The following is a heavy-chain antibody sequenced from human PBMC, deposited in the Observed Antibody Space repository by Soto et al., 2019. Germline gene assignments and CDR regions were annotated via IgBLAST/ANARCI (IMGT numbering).Heavy chain of an antibody. V-gene: IGHV5-51*01. CDR1: EYSFTSYW. D-gene: IGHD2-2*01. J-gene: IGHJ6*02. CDR2: IYPGDSDT. Sequence: GESLKISCKGSEYSFTSYWIGWVRQMPGKGLEWMGIIYPGDSDTRYSPSFQGQVTISADKSISTAYLQWSSLKASDTAMYYCARLGCSSTSCYYYGMDVWGQGTTVTVSS. CDR3: ARLGCSSTSCYYYGMDV.